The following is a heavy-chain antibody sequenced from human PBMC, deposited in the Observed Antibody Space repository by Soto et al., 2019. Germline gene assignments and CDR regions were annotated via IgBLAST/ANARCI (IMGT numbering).Heavy chain of an antibody. Sequence: QVQLVESGGGLVKPGGSLRLSCAASGFTFSDYYMSWIRQAPGKGLEWVSYISGSSSYTNYADSVKGRFTISRDNAKNSLYLQMNSLRAEDTALYYCARDHHRYSGYDYVDYWGQGTLVTVSS. V-gene: IGHV3-11*05. CDR1: GFTFSDYY. J-gene: IGHJ4*02. CDR2: ISGSSSYT. D-gene: IGHD5-12*01. CDR3: ARDHHRYSGYDYVDY.